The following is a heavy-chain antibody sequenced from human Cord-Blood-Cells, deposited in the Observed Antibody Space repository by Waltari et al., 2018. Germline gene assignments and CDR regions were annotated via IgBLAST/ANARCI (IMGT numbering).Heavy chain of an antibody. J-gene: IGHJ1*01. D-gene: IGHD3-3*01. V-gene: IGHV1-24*01. Sequence: QVQLVQSGAEVKKPGASVKVSCKVSGYTLTELSMHWVRQAPGKGLEWMGGFDPEEGETIYAQKFQGRVTMTEETSTDTAYMELSSLRSEDTAVYYCAICPEGLLLLYFQHWGQGTLVTVSS. CDR2: FDPEEGET. CDR3: AICPEGLLLLYFQH. CDR1: GYTLTELS.